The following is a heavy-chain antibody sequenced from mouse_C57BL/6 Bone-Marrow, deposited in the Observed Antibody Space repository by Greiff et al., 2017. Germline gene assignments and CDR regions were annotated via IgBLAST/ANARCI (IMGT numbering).Heavy chain of an antibody. J-gene: IGHJ1*03. CDR3: TRWYYGSSYSWYFDV. CDR2: IDPETGGT. V-gene: IGHV1-15*01. Sequence: QVQLKQSGAELVRPGASVTLSCKASGYTFTDYEMHWVKQTPVHGLEWIGAIDPETGGTAYNQKFKGKAILTADKSSSTAYMELRSLTSEDSAVYYCTRWYYGSSYSWYFDVWGTGTTVTVSS. CDR1: GYTFTDYE. D-gene: IGHD1-1*01.